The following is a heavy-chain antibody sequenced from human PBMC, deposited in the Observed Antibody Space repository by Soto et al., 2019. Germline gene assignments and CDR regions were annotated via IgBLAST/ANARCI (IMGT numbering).Heavy chain of an antibody. J-gene: IGHJ3*02. CDR2: ISGRRGST. V-gene: IGHV3-23*01. Sequence: GGSLRLSCAASGFTFSSYAMSWVRQAPGKGLEWVSGISGRRGSTYYADSVKGRFTISRDNSKNTLYLQMRSLRAEDTAVYYCAKDNGYVSCGYGARNAFAISGQGTMVLVS. CDR3: AKDNGYVSCGYGARNAFAI. D-gene: IGHD3-22*01. CDR1: GFTFSSYA.